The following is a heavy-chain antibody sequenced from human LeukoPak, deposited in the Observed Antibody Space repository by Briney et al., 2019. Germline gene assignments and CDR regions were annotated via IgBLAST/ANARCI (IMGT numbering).Heavy chain of an antibody. D-gene: IGHD3-22*01. CDR3: ACCYDSSGYYFDY. J-gene: IGHJ4*02. V-gene: IGHV4-39*01. CDR1: GGSISSSSYY. CDR2: IYYSGST. Sequence: SETLSLTCTVSGGSISSSSYYWGWIRQPPGKGLEWIGSIYYSGSTYYNPSLKSRVTISVDTSKNQFSLKLSSVTAADTAVYYCACCYDSSGYYFDYWGQGTLVTVSS.